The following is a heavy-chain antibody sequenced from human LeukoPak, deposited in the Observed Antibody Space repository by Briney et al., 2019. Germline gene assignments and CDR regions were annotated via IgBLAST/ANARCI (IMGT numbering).Heavy chain of an antibody. D-gene: IGHD3-10*01. CDR1: GYTFTSYG. CDR3: ATGERGVTPLYYYYGMDV. CDR2: ISAYNGNT. Sequence: ASVKVSCKASGYTFTSYGISWVRQAPGQGLEWMGWISAYNGNTNYAQKLQGRVTMTTDTSTSTAYMELSSLRSEDTAVYYCATGERGVTPLYYYYGMDVWGQGTTVTVSS. V-gene: IGHV1-18*01. J-gene: IGHJ6*02.